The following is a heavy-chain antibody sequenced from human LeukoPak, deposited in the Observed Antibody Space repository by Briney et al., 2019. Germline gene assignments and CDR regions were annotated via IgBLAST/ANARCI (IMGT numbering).Heavy chain of an antibody. J-gene: IGHJ4*02. Sequence: GGSLRLSCAASGFTFSSYGMHWVRQAPGKGLEWVAFIRYDGSNKYYADSVKGRFTISRDNSKNTLYLQMNSLRAEDTAVYYCARENYYDSSGYPDYWGQGTLVTVSS. CDR2: IRYDGSNK. D-gene: IGHD3-22*01. CDR1: GFTFSSYG. V-gene: IGHV3-30*02. CDR3: ARENYYDSSGYPDY.